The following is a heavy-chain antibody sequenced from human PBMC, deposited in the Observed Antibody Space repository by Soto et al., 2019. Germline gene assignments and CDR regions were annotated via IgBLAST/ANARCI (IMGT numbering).Heavy chain of an antibody. CDR1: GYTFTTCP. V-gene: IGHV1-3*04. D-gene: IGHD2-8*02. CDR2: INTGNGAT. CDR3: ARDASVSPGRWFDP. J-gene: IGHJ5*02. Sequence: GASVKVSCKASGYTFTTCPMHWVRQAPGQRLQWMGWINTGNGATKYSQDFRGRVTILRDTSANTAYMELISLTSEDTAVYYCARDASVSPGRWFDPWGQGTLVTVSS.